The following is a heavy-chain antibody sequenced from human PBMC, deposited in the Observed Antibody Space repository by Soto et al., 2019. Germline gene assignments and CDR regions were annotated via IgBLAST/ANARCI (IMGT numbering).Heavy chain of an antibody. Sequence: SETLSLTCAVSSGSIDNVYWGSWVRQSPGKGLECFGEIIHSGSTNYNPSLKSRVTISVDTSKNQFSLKLTSVTAADTAVYYCARDKITGLFDYWGQGTLVTVSS. D-gene: IGHD2-8*02. CDR1: SGSIDNVYW. CDR2: IIHSGST. J-gene: IGHJ4*02. CDR3: ARDKITGLFDY. V-gene: IGHV4-4*02.